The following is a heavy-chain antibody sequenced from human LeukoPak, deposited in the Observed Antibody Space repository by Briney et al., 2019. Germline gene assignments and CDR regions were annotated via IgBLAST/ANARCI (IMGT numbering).Heavy chain of an antibody. CDR1: GFTFSSYA. V-gene: IGHV3-30-3*01. CDR2: ISYDGSNK. CDR3: ARDAIEWLVRVNWFDP. D-gene: IGHD6-19*01. Sequence: PGRSLRLSCAASGFTFSSYAMHWVRQAPGKGLEWVAVISYDGSNKYYADSVKGRFTTSRDNSKNTLYLQMNSLRAEDTAVYYCARDAIEWLVRVNWFDPWGQGTLVTVSS. J-gene: IGHJ5*02.